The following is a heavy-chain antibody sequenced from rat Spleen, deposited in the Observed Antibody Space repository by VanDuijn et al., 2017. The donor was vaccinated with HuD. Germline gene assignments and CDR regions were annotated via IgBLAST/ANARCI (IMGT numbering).Heavy chain of an antibody. J-gene: IGHJ3*01. D-gene: IGHD1-11*01. CDR3: TTINYGGFAY. V-gene: IGHV5S23*01. CDR2: ITHSGGLT. Sequence: EVQLVESGGGLLQPGRSLKLSCTASGFTFINFVMAWVRQAPTKGLEWVASITHSGGLTFYRDSVKGRFTISKDNTKSILYLQMDSLRSEDTATYYCTTINYGGFAYWGQGTLVTVSS. CDR1: GFTFINFV.